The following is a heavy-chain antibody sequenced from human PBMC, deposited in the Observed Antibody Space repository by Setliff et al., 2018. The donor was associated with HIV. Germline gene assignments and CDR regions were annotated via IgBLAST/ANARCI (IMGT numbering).Heavy chain of an antibody. CDR1: GFNFGDYS. J-gene: IGHJ4*02. CDR2: IFTSSDLI. CDR3: AAVPWGHSSLIIDH. V-gene: IGHV3-48*01. Sequence: GGSLRLSCRASGFNFGDYSMNWVRQAPGKGLEWLSYIFTSSDLITYADSVKGRFTISRDSAKNSLYLQMNSLRAEDTAVYYCAAVPWGHSSLIIDHWGQGTPVTVSS. D-gene: IGHD3-16*01.